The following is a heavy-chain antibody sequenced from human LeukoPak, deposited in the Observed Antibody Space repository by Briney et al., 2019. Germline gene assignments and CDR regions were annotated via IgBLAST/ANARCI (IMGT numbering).Heavy chain of an antibody. CDR3: ATGRSCTTCYLPDY. V-gene: IGHV3-7*01. CDR1: GFIFKKYW. Sequence: PGGSLRLSCAASGFIFKKYWMNWVRQVPGKGLECLANIKEDGSETYYADSVKGRFTISRDNTKNSVYLQMNSLRAEDTAIYHCATGRSCTTCYLPDYWGQGTLVTVSS. D-gene: IGHD2-2*01. J-gene: IGHJ4*02. CDR2: IKEDGSET.